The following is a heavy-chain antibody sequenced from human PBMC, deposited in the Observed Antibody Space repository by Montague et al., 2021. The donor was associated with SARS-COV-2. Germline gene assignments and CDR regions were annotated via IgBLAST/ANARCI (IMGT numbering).Heavy chain of an antibody. V-gene: IGHV4-4*09. Sequence: SETLSLTCTVSGDSIRESHWSWIRQPPGKGLEWIGYIDNSGSTNYNPALASRVTLTVSASDNQFYLTLRTVTAADTAVSYCARLTGSRVSYYHYGLDVWGQGTTVTVSS. D-gene: IGHD1-20*01. CDR1: GDSIRESH. J-gene: IGHJ6*02. CDR3: ARLTGSRVSYYHYGLDV. CDR2: IDNSGST.